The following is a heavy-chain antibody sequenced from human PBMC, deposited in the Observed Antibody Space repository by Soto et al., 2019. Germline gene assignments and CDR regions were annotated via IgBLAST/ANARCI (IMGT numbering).Heavy chain of an antibody. CDR2: IKEDGSEK. V-gene: IGHV3-7*01. CDR1: GFTFSTYW. J-gene: IGHJ4*02. D-gene: IGHD3-10*01. CDR3: ARGGSESDY. Sequence: EVQLVESGGGLVQPGGSLRLSCAVCGFTFSTYWMTWVRQAPGKGLEWVANIKEDGSEKHYVDSVKGRFTISRDNAKNSLYLQMNSLRAEDTAVYFCARGGSESDYWGQGTLVTVSS.